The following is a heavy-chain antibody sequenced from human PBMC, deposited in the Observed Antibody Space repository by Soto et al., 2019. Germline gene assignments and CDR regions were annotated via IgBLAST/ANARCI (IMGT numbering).Heavy chain of an antibody. CDR3: ARGRYCTNGVCYIDYYMDV. Sequence: GSLRLSCAASGFTFSSYWMHWVRQAPGKGLVWVSRINSDGSSTSYADSVKGRFTISRDNAKNTLYLQMNSLRAEDTAVYYCARGRYCTNGVCYIDYYMDVWGKGTTVTVSS. CDR1: GFTFSSYW. D-gene: IGHD2-8*01. V-gene: IGHV3-74*01. CDR2: INSDGSST. J-gene: IGHJ6*03.